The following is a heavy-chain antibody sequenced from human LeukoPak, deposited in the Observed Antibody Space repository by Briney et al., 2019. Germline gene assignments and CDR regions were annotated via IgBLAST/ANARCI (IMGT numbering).Heavy chain of an antibody. CDR1: GFTFSSYS. J-gene: IGHJ4*02. CDR2: ISSSSSYI. V-gene: IGHV3-21*01. D-gene: IGHD3-3*01. CDR3: ARASITIFGVVTD. Sequence: PGGSLRLSCAASGFTFSSYSMNWVRQAPGKGLEWVSSISSSSSYIYYADSVKGRFTISRDNAKNSLYLQMNSLRAEDTAVYYCARASITIFGVVTDWGQGTLVTVSS.